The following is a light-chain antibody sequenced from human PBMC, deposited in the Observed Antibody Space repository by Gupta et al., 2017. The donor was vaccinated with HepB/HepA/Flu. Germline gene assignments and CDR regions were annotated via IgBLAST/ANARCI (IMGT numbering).Light chain of an antibody. V-gene: IGKV1-39*01. CDR3: QQSYSAPYN. J-gene: IGKJ2*01. Sequence: IQMTQSPSSLSASVGDRVTITCRASQNINTYLNWFQQKPGKAPKLLIYAASSLQSGLPSRFTGRGSGTDFSLTISSLQPEDFAIYYCQQSYSAPYNFGQGTILEMK. CDR1: QNINTY. CDR2: AAS.